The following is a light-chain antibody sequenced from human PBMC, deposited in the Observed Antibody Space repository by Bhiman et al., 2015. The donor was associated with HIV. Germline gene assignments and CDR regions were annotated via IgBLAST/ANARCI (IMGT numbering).Light chain of an antibody. V-gene: IGLV2-8*01. CDR2: VET. Sequence: QSALTQPPSTSGSPGQSLTISCTGTSSDIGSTNYVSWYQQLPGKAPVKAGVETTTPSKQSNNKYAASSYLSLTISWLQPEDEATYFCASYSGSDSWLFGGGTTLTV. J-gene: IGLJ2*01. CDR3: ASYSGSDSWL. CDR1: SSDIGSTNY.